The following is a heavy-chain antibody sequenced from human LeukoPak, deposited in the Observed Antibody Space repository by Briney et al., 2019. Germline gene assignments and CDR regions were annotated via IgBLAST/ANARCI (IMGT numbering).Heavy chain of an antibody. CDR3: ARSPRYFGVVFRFDP. V-gene: IGHV4-30-4*08. CDR2: IYYSGST. CDR1: GGSISSGDYY. J-gene: IGHJ5*02. Sequence: SQTLSLTCTVSGGSISSGDYYWSWVRQPPGKGLEWIGYIYYSGSTYYNPSLKSRVTISVDTFKNQFSLKLSSVTAADTAVYYCARSPRYFGVVFRFDPWGQGTLVTVSS. D-gene: IGHD3-3*01.